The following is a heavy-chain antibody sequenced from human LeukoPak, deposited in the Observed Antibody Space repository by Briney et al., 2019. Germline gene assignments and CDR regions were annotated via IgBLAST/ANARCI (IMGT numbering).Heavy chain of an antibody. CDR1: GYTFTSYG. D-gene: IGHD6-19*01. J-gene: IGHJ6*03. CDR2: ISAYNGNT. CDR3: ARGRSSGFVGYYYMDV. Sequence: ASVKVSCKASGYTFTSYGISWVRLAPGQGLEWMGWISAYNGNTNYAQKLQGRVTMTTDTSTSTAYMELRSLRSDDTAVYYCARGRSSGFVGYYYMDVWGKGTTVTVSS. V-gene: IGHV1-18*01.